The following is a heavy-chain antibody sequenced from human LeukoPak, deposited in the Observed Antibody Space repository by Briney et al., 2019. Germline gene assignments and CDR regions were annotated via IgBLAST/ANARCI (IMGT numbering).Heavy chain of an antibody. J-gene: IGHJ4*02. V-gene: IGHV3-23*01. Sequence: PGGSLRLSXAASKFTFSTYAMSWVRQAPGNGLEWVSLISASAGSTYYADSVKGRFTISRDNSKNTLYLQMNSLRVEDTAVYYCAKSMFVYGDYVPDYWGQGTLVTVSS. CDR1: KFTFSTYA. CDR2: ISASAGST. CDR3: AKSMFVYGDYVPDY. D-gene: IGHD4-17*01.